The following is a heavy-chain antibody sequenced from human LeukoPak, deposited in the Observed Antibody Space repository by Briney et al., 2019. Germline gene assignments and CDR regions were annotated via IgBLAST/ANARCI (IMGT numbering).Heavy chain of an antibody. D-gene: IGHD1-26*01. J-gene: IGHJ3*02. CDR1: GGSFSGYY. V-gene: IGHV4-34*01. CDR2: AYYSGST. Sequence: SETLSLTCAVYGGSFSGYYWSWIRQPPGKGLEWIGSAYYSGSTYYNTSLKSRVTISVDTSKNQFSLKLSSVTAADTAVYYCARDTVGATFPGAFDIWGQGTMVTVSS. CDR3: ARDTVGATFPGAFDI.